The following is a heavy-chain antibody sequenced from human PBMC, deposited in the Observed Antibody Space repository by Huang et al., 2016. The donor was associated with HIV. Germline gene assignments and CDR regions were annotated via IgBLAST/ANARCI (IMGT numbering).Heavy chain of an antibody. CDR2: IRYDGKNY. CDR3: AKDLTYTFGRHFDY. V-gene: IGHV3-30*02. D-gene: IGHD3-3*01. CDR1: GFTFGRFG. Sequence: QVQLVESGGGVVQPGGSLRLSCTASGFTFGRFGMHWVRQAPGKGLEWVAFIRYDGKNYYYADSVRGRFTISRDNSKDTLYLQMNRLRPDDSAVYYCAKDLTYTFGRHFDYWGRGTLVTVSS. J-gene: IGHJ4*02.